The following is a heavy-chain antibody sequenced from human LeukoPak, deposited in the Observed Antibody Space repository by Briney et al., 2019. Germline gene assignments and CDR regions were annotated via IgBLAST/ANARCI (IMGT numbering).Heavy chain of an antibody. CDR3: ARQGNTIFSDWFDP. J-gene: IGHJ5*02. CDR1: GFTFSSDW. Sequence: PGGSLRLACAAAGFTFSSDWMHWVRQAPGKGLVWVSRINSDGSSTSYADSVKGRFTISRDNAKNTLYLQMNSLRAEDTAVYYCARQGNTIFSDWFDPWGQGTQVTVSS. CDR2: INSDGSST. V-gene: IGHV3-74*01. D-gene: IGHD3-9*01.